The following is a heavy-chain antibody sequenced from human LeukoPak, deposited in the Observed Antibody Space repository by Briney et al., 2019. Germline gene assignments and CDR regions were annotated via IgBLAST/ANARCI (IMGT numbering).Heavy chain of an antibody. CDR3: AKGTPPNYYDSSGYYSY. Sequence: PGGSLRLSCAASGFTFSNYAMAWVRQAPGKGLEWVSGISGSGSNTYYADSVKGRFTISRDNSKNTLYLQMNSLRAEDTAVYYCAKGTPPNYYDSSGYYSYWGQGTLVTVSS. J-gene: IGHJ4*02. CDR1: GFTFSNYA. V-gene: IGHV3-23*01. D-gene: IGHD3-22*01. CDR2: ISGSGSNT.